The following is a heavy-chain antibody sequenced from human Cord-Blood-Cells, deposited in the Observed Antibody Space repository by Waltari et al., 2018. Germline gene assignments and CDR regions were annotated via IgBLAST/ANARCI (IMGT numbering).Heavy chain of an antibody. Sequence: QVQLVQSGAEVKKPGASVKVSCKASGYTFTGHYMHWVRQAPGQGLEWMGWINPNSGGTNDAQKFKGRVTMTRDTSISTAYMELSRLRSDDTAVYYCARGVAGVRWGQGTLVTVSS. CDR1: GYTFTGHY. CDR2: INPNSGGT. D-gene: IGHD3-10*01. J-gene: IGHJ4*02. V-gene: IGHV1-2*02. CDR3: ARGVAGVR.